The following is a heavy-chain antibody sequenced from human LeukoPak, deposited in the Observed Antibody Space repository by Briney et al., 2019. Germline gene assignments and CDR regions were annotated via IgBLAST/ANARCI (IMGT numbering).Heavy chain of an antibody. V-gene: IGHV4-59*08. Sequence: NPSETLSLTCTVSGGSINNYYWSWIRQPPGKGLEWIGYIYYSGSTNYNPSLKSRVTISVDTSKNQFSLKLSSVTAADTAVYYCGGSGENGLDPWGQGTLVTVSS. CDR2: IYYSGST. D-gene: IGHD3-3*01. CDR3: GGSGENGLDP. CDR1: GGSINNYY. J-gene: IGHJ5*02.